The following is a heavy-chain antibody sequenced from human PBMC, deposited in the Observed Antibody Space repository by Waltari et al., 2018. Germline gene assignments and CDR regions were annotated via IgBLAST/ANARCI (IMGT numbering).Heavy chain of an antibody. V-gene: IGHV3-21*01. J-gene: IGHJ3*02. CDR2: ISSSSSYI. D-gene: IGHD6-13*01. CDR3: ARGADSDAFDI. Sequence: EVQLVESGGGLVKPGGSLRLSCAASGFTFSSYSMNWVRQAPGKGLGWVSSISSSSSYIYYADSVKGRFTISRDNAKNSLYLQMNSLRAEDTAVYYCARGADSDAFDIWGQGTMVTVSS. CDR1: GFTFSSYS.